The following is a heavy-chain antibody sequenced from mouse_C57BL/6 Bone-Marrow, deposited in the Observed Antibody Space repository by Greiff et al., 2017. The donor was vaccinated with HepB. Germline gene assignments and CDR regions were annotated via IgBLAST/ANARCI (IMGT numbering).Heavy chain of an antibody. V-gene: IGHV1-81*01. CDR2: IYPRSGNT. Sequence: QVQLKQSGAELARPGASVKLSCKASGYTFTSYGISWVKQRTGQGLEWIGEIYPRSGNTYYNEKFKGKATLTADKSSSPAYMELRSLTSEYSAVYFCARLLGSSYYFDYWGQGTTLTVSS. D-gene: IGHD1-1*01. J-gene: IGHJ2*01. CDR1: GYTFTSYG. CDR3: ARLLGSSYYFDY.